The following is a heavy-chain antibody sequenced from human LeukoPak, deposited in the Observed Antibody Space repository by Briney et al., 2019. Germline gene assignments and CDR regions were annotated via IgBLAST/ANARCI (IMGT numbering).Heavy chain of an antibody. J-gene: IGHJ5*02. D-gene: IGHD3-10*01. CDR2: IIPIFGTA. Sequence: ASVKVSCKASGGTFSSYAISWVRQAPGQGLEWMGGIIPIFGTANYAQKFQGRVTITADESTSTAYMELSSLRSEDTAVYYCARVEWFGEYNWFDPWGQGTLVTISS. V-gene: IGHV1-69*13. CDR1: GGTFSSYA. CDR3: ARVEWFGEYNWFDP.